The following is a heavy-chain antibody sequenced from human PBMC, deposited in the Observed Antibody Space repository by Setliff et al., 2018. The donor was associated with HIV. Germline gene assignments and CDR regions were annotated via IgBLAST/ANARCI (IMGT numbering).Heavy chain of an antibody. Sequence: SETLSLTCAVSDDSINSGAYYWSWIRQPPGKGLEWIGDIFYTGSTNYNPSLKSRVTISIDTSKNQFSLKLSSVTAAGTAVYYCARPSLGIGGGSIFDSWGRGALVTVSS. CDR3: ARPSLGIGGGSIFDS. J-gene: IGHJ4*02. D-gene: IGHD3-3*01. CDR1: DDSINSGAYY. CDR2: IFYTGST. V-gene: IGHV4-61*08.